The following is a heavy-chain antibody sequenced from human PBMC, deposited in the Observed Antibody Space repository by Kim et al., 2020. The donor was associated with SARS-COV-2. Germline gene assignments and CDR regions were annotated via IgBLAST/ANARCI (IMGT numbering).Heavy chain of an antibody. D-gene: IGHD3-3*01. J-gene: IGHJ4*02. V-gene: IGHV3-30*03. CDR2: ISYDGSNK. Sequence: GGSLRLSCAASGFTFSSYGMHWVRQAPGKGLEWVAVISYDGSNKYYADSVKGRFTISRDNSKNTLYLQMNSLRAEDTAVYYCARGNTIFGVVIIGDYFDYWGQGTLVTVSS. CDR1: GFTFSSYG. CDR3: ARGNTIFGVVIIGDYFDY.